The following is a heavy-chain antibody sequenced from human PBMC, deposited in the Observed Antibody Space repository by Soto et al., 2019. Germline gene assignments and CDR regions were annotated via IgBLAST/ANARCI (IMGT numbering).Heavy chain of an antibody. D-gene: IGHD1-26*01. J-gene: IGHJ4*02. CDR1: GYTFTSYA. CDR2: INAGNGNT. CDR3: AREGYGGPTFDH. Sequence: ASVKVSCKASGYTFTSYAMHWVRQAPGQRLEWMGWINAGNGNTKYSQKFQGRVTITRDTSASTAYMELSSLRSEDTAVYYCAREGYGGPTFDHWGQGTLVTVSS. V-gene: IGHV1-3*01.